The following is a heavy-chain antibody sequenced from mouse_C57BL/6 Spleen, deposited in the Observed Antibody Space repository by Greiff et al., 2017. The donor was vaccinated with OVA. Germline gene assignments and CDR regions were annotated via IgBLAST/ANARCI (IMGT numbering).Heavy chain of an antibody. Sequence: EVQLQQSGPELVKPGASVKISCKASGYTFTDYYMNWVKQSHGKSLEWIGDINPNNGGTSYNQKFKGKATLTVDKSSSTAYMELRSLTSEDAAVYYCAGYYGSSDYWGQGTTLTVSS. J-gene: IGHJ2*01. D-gene: IGHD1-1*01. CDR2: INPNNGGT. CDR3: AGYYGSSDY. CDR1: GYTFTDYY. V-gene: IGHV1-26*01.